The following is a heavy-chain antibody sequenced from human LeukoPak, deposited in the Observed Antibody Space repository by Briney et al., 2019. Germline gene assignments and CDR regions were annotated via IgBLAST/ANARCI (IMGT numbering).Heavy chain of an antibody. D-gene: IGHD2-2*02. CDR2: INHSGST. CDR3: ARGRGRVVVVPAAIPYSGNWFDP. Sequence: SETPSLTCAVYGGSFSGYYWSWIRQPPGKGLEWIGEINHSGSTNYNPSLKSRVTISVDTSKNQFSLKLSSVTAADTAVYYCARGRGRVVVVPAAIPYSGNWFDPWGQGTLVTVSS. CDR1: GGSFSGYY. J-gene: IGHJ5*02. V-gene: IGHV4-34*01.